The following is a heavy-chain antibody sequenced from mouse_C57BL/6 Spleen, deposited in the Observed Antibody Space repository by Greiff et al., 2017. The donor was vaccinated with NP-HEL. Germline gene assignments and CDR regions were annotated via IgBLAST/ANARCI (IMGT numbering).Heavy chain of an antibody. Sequence: QVQLQQSGAELVRPGTSVKVSCKASGYAFTNYLIEWVKQRPGQGLEWIGVINPGSGGTNYNEQFKGKATLTADKSSSTAYMQLSSLTSEDSAVYFCAREGSYDYYGWSYWGQGTLVTVSA. J-gene: IGHJ3*01. CDR3: AREGSYDYYGWSY. D-gene: IGHD1-1*01. V-gene: IGHV1-54*01. CDR1: GYAFTNYL. CDR2: INPGSGGT.